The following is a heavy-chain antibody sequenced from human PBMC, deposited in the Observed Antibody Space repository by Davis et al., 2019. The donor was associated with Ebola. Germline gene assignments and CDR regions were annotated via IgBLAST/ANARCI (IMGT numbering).Heavy chain of an antibody. D-gene: IGHD4-23*01. Sequence: PGGSLRLSCAASGFPFSNYAMHWVRQAPDKGLEWVAVTSHDGSTTYYEDSVKGRFTVSRDDSDNTLSLQMNSLTVEDTAVYYCARWRIGREYIDLWGQGTQVTVS. CDR3: ARWRIGREYIDL. V-gene: IGHV3-30*14. CDR1: GFPFSNYA. J-gene: IGHJ4*02. CDR2: TSHDGSTT.